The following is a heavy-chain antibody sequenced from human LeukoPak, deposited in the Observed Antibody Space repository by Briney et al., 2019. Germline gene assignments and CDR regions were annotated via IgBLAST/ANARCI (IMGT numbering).Heavy chain of an antibody. CDR3: ARGRYSSSWLIDY. D-gene: IGHD6-13*01. CDR1: GGSFSGYY. CDR2: INHSRST. V-gene: IGHV4-34*01. Sequence: ASETLSLTCAVYGGSFSGYYWSWIRQPPGKGLEWIGEINHSRSTNYNPSLKSRVTISVDTSKNQFSLKLSSVTAADTAVYYCARGRYSSSWLIDYWGQGTLVTVSS. J-gene: IGHJ4*02.